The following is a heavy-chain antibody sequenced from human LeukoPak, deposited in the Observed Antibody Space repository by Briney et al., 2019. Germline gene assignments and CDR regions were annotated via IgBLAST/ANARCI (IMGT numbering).Heavy chain of an antibody. Sequence: SETLSLICTVSGDSINPYYWSWIRQVPGKGLEWLGYFLYSGSANYNPSLKSRISISVDTSKKQISLTLTSVTAADTAVYYCARHCSTTTCQYYYYHMDVWGKGTTVTVSS. D-gene: IGHD2-2*01. CDR2: FLYSGSA. V-gene: IGHV4-59*08. J-gene: IGHJ6*03. CDR1: GDSINPYY. CDR3: ARHCSTTTCQYYYYHMDV.